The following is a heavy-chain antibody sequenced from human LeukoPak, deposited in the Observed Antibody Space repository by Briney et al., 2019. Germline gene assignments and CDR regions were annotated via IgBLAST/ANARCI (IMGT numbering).Heavy chain of an antibody. CDR2: TNPNSGGT. J-gene: IGHJ4*02. D-gene: IGHD3-16*02. CDR1: GYTFTGYY. Sequence: ASVKVSCKASGYTFTGYYMHWVRQAPGQGLEWMGWTNPNSGGTNYAQKFQGRVTMTRDTSISTAYMELSRLRSDDTAVYYCARINYDYVWGSYRCHFDYWGQGTLVTVSS. CDR3: ARINYDYVWGSYRCHFDY. V-gene: IGHV1-2*02.